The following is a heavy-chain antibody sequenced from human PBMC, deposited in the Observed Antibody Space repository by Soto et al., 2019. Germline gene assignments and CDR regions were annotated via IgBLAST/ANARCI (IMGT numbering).Heavy chain of an antibody. CDR2: INPNSGGT. CDR3: ARDSASYCSGGSCSPGRDYYYYHYMDV. V-gene: IGHV1-2*04. Sequence: EASVKVSCKASGYTFTGYYMHWVRQAPGQGLEWMGWINPNSGGTNYAQKFQGWVTMTRDTSISTAYMELSRLRSDDTAVYYCARDSASYCSGGSCSPGRDYYYYHYMDVWGKGTTVTVSS. CDR1: GYTFTGYY. D-gene: IGHD2-15*01. J-gene: IGHJ6*03.